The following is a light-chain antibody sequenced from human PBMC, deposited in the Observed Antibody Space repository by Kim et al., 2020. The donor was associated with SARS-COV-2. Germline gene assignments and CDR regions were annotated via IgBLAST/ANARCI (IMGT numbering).Light chain of an antibody. CDR3: QQYNSWLIT. J-gene: IGKJ5*01. CDR1: QSIINN. CDR2: GAS. Sequence: EIVMTQSPATLSVSPGERATISCRASQSIINNLAWYQQKPGQAPRLLISGASTRATGIPARFSGSGSGTEFTLTINSLQSEDFALYYCQQYNSWLITFGQGTRLEIK. V-gene: IGKV3-15*01.